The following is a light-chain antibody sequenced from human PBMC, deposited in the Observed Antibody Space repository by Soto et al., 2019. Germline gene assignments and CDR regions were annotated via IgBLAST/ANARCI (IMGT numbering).Light chain of an antibody. Sequence: QAVVTQPPSASGTPGQRVTISCSGSTSNIGKYTVNWYQQLPGTAPKLLIYSNDQRPSGVPDGFSGSKSGTSASLAISGLQSEDEADYYCAAWDDSLNGVAFGGGTKLTVL. CDR3: AAWDDSLNGVA. CDR1: TSNIGKYT. J-gene: IGLJ2*01. V-gene: IGLV1-44*01. CDR2: SND.